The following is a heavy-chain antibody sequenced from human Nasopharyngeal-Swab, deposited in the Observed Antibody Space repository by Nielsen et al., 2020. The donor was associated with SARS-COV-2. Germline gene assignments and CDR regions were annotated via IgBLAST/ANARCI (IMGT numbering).Heavy chain of an antibody. CDR3: ARDYRTYYYDSSGYYASYYYGMDV. Sequence: GGSLRLSCAASGFSFRNYEMNWARQAPGKGLEWVPYISSSGSTIYYADSVKGRFTISRDNAKNSLYLQMNSLRAEDTAVYYCARDYRTYYYDSSGYYASYYYGMDVWGQGTTVTVSS. D-gene: IGHD3-22*01. V-gene: IGHV3-48*03. J-gene: IGHJ6*02. CDR1: GFSFRNYE. CDR2: ISSSGSTI.